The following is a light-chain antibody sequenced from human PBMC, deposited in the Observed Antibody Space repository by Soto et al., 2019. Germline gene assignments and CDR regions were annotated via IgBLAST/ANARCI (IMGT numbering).Light chain of an antibody. J-gene: IGKJ5*01. CDR3: QQCSNWPIT. CDR2: DAS. V-gene: IGKV3-11*01. CDR1: QSVRSY. Sequence: PGARATLSCRPSQSVRSYLAWDQQNPVQDPRLLIYDASNRATGIPPRFSGSGSGTDFTLTISSLEPEDFAVYYCQQCSNWPITFGQGTRLEIK.